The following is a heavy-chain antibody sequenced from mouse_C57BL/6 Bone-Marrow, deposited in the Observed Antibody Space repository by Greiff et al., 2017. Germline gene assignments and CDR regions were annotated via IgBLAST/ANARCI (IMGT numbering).Heavy chain of an antibody. D-gene: IGHD2-3*01. CDR1: GYTFTDYY. CDR2: INPNNGGT. Sequence: VQLQQSGPELVKPGASVKISCKASGYTFTDYYMNWVKQSHGKSLEWIGDINPNNGGTSYNQKFKGKATLTVDKSSSTAYMELRSLTSEDSAVYYCAIGDGYSYVDYWGQGTTLTVSS. V-gene: IGHV1-26*01. J-gene: IGHJ2*01. CDR3: AIGDGYSYVDY.